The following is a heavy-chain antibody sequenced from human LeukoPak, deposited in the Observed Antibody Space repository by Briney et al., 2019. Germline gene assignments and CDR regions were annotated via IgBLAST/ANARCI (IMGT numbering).Heavy chain of an antibody. CDR3: MQAEDDIRYCSGGNCYVDH. CDR1: GYTFTGYY. Sequence: GASVKVSCKASGYTFTGYYIRGVRQAPGQVLEWMERINPKSGGTNDAQTFQGRVTMTRDTSISTAYMELSRLRSDDMAIYFFMQAEDDIRYCSGGNCYVDHWGQGTLVTVSS. CDR2: INPKSGGT. D-gene: IGHD2-15*01. J-gene: IGHJ4*02. V-gene: IGHV1-2*06.